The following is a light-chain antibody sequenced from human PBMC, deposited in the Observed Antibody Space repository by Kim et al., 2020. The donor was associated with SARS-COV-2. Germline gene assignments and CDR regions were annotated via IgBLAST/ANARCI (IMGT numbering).Light chain of an antibody. V-gene: IGLV1-44*01. J-gene: IGLJ1*01. CDR2: SNN. CDR3: AAWDDSLNGPV. Sequence: VLTQPPSASGTPGQRVTISCSGSNSNIGSNTVNWYQQLPGTAPKLLIYSNNQRPSGVPDRFSGSKSGTSASLAISGLQSEDEADYYCAAWDDSLNGPVFGTGTKVTVL. CDR1: NSNIGSNT.